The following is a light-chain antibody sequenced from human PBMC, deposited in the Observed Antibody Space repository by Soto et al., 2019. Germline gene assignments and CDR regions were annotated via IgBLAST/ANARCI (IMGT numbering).Light chain of an antibody. CDR2: DAS. J-gene: IGKJ5*01. V-gene: IGKV3D-20*02. Sequence: DIVLTQSPGTLSLSPGDRATLSCRASQSVSTSYLAWYQQKPGQAPRLLIYDASSRATGIPARFSGSGSGTDFTLTISSLEPEDFAVYYCQQRSNWPPITFGQGTRLEIK. CDR1: QSVSTSY. CDR3: QQRSNWPPIT.